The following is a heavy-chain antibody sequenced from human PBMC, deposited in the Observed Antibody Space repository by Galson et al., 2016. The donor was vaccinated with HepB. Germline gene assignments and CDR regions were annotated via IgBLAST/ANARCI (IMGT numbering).Heavy chain of an antibody. CDR3: ARAAVVPGARMVFDP. J-gene: IGHJ5*02. CDR1: GASINDSTW. V-gene: IGHV4-4*02. CDR2: IYHTGTT. Sequence: SETLSLTCTVSGASINDSTWWTWVRQAPGRGLEWIGEIYHTGTTNNNPFLSSRFTLSIDKSSNQFSLNLTSATAADTVVYYCARAAVVPGARMVFDPWGQGTLVTVSS. D-gene: IGHD2-2*01.